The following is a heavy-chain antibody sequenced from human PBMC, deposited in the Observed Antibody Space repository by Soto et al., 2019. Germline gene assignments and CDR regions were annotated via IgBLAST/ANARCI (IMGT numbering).Heavy chain of an antibody. Sequence: SETLSLTCAVYGGSFSGYYWSWIRQPPGKGLEWIGEINHSGSTNYNPSLKSRVTISVDTSKNQFSLKLSSVTAADTAVYYCARGRSVGARAGGYSNWFDPWGQGTLVTVSS. CDR3: ARGRSVGARAGGYSNWFDP. CDR1: GGSFSGYY. CDR2: INHSGST. D-gene: IGHD3-22*01. J-gene: IGHJ5*02. V-gene: IGHV4-34*01.